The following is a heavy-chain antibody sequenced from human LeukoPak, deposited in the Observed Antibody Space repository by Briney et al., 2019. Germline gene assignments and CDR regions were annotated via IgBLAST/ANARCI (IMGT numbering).Heavy chain of an antibody. CDR1: GFTFSSYW. V-gene: IGHV3-74*01. CDR3: LAAAGTIG. CDR2: VNNDGSTT. D-gene: IGHD6-13*01. J-gene: IGHJ4*02. Sequence: PGGSLRLSRAASGFTFSSYWMHWVRQAPGKGLVWVSRVNNDGSTTNYADSVKGRFTISRDNTKNTLYLQMNSPRAEDTAVYFCLAAAGTIGWGQGTLVTVSS.